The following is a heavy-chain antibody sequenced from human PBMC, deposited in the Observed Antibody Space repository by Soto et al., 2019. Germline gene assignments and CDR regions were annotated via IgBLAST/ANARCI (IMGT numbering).Heavy chain of an antibody. V-gene: IGHV1-18*01. CDR3: ARIGYCSSTSCHDYDFWRGYPDAFDI. CDR1: GYTFTIYG. Sequence: ASVKVSCKASGYTFTIYGISWVLRAPGQGLEWMGWISAYNGNTNYAQKLQGRVTMTTDTSTSTAYMELRSLRSDDTAVYYCARIGYCSSTSCHDYDFWRGYPDAFDIWGQGTMVTVS. J-gene: IGHJ3*02. D-gene: IGHD2-2*01. CDR2: ISAYNGNT.